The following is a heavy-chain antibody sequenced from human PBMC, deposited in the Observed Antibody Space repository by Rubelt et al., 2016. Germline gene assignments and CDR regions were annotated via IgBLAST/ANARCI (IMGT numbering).Heavy chain of an antibody. V-gene: IGHV4-34*01. D-gene: IGHD6-19*01. CDR1: GGSFSGYY. Sequence: GLLKPSETLSLTCAVYGGSFSGYYWSWIRQPPGKGLEWIGSIYYSGSTYYNPSLKSRVTISVDTSKNQFSLKLSSVTAADTAVYYCASYSGRLDYWGQGTLVTVSS. CDR3: ASYSGRLDY. J-gene: IGHJ4*02. CDR2: IYYSGST.